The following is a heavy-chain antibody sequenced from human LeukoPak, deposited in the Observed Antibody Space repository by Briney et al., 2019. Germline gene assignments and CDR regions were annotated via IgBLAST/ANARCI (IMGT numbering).Heavy chain of an antibody. Sequence: SETLSLTCAVYGGSFSGYYWSWIRQPPGKGLEWIGEISHSGGTDYNPSLKSRVTISVDTSRNQFSLKVSSVTAADTAVYYCARGRHRGAGADYWGQGTLVTVSS. V-gene: IGHV4-34*01. CDR3: ARGRHRGAGADY. CDR1: GGSFSGYY. CDR2: ISHSGGT. D-gene: IGHD3-10*01. J-gene: IGHJ4*02.